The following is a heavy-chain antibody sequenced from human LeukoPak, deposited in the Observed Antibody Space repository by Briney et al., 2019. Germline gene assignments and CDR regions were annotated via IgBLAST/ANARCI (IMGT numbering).Heavy chain of an antibody. CDR1: GYTFTSYW. Sequence: GESLKISCRGSGYTFTSYWIAWVRQMPGKGLEWMGIIYPGDSDTRYSPSFQGQVTISADKSISTAYLQWSSLKASDTAVYYCARLATTPYYFDYWGQGTLVTVSS. V-gene: IGHV5-51*01. CDR2: IYPGDSDT. D-gene: IGHD1-26*01. CDR3: ARLATTPYYFDY. J-gene: IGHJ4*02.